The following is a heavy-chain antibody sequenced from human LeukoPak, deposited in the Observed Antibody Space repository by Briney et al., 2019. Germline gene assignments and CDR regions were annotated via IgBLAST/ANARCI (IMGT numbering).Heavy chain of an antibody. D-gene: IGHD6-13*01. Sequence: GGSLRLSCAASGFTFSSYAMSVVRQAPGKGLEWVSAISGSGGSTYYADSVKGRFTISRDNSKNTLYLQMNSLRAEDTAVYYCAKDTRGYSSSWYKDYFDYWGQGTLVTVSS. CDR3: AKDTRGYSSSWYKDYFDY. J-gene: IGHJ4*02. CDR1: GFTFSSYA. CDR2: ISGSGGST. V-gene: IGHV3-23*01.